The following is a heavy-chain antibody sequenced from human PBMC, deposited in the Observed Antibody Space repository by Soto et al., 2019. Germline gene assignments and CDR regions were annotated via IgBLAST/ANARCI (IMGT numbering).Heavy chain of an antibody. CDR1: GFTFSSYA. D-gene: IGHD6-13*01. Sequence: PGGSLRLSCAASGFTFSSYALSWVRQAPGKGLEWISVIIGSCSSRYYADSVKGRFTISRDNSKNTLYLLINSLRAEDTAVYYCAKATVEYSSSWPFDYWGQGTLVTVSS. J-gene: IGHJ4*02. V-gene: IGHV3-23*01. CDR3: AKATVEYSSSWPFDY. CDR2: IIGSCSSR.